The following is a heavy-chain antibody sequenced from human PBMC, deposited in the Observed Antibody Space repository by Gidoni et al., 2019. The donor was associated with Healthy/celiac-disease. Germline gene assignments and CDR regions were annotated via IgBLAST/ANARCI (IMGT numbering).Heavy chain of an antibody. D-gene: IGHD7-27*01. CDR2: ISYDGSNK. J-gene: IGHJ4*02. CDR3: AKDWPKLGMGRYGYFDY. V-gene: IGHV3-30*18. CDR1: GFTFSSYG. Sequence: QVQLVESGGGVVQPGRSLRLSCAASGFTFSSYGMHWVRQAPGKGLEWVAVISYDGSNKDYADSVKGRFTISRDNSKNTLYLQMNSLRAEDTAVYYCAKDWPKLGMGRYGYFDYWGQGTLVTVSS.